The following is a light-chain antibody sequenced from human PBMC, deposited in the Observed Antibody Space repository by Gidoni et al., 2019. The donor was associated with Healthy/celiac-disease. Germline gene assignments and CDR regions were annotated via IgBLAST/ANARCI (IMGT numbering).Light chain of an antibody. CDR3: QQYGSSPRT. J-gene: IGKJ1*01. Sequence: GTLSLSPGERATLSCRASQSVSSSYLAWYQQKPGQAPRLLIYGASSRATGIPDRFSGSGSGTDFTLTISRLEPDDFAVYYCQQYGSSPRTFGQGTKVEI. CDR1: QSVSSSY. CDR2: GAS. V-gene: IGKV3-20*01.